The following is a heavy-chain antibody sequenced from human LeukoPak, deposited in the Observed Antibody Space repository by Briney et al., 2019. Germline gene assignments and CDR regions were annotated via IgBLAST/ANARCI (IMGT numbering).Heavy chain of an antibody. J-gene: IGHJ4*02. V-gene: IGHV4-34*01. CDR3: ARGGVWDCSSTSCYGSPYYFDY. Sequence: SETLFLTCAVYGGSFSGYYWSWIRQPPGKGLEWIGEINHSGSTNYNPSLKSRVTISEDTSKNQFSLKLSSVTAADTAVYYCARGGVWDCSSTSCYGSPYYFDYWGQGTLVTVSS. D-gene: IGHD2-2*01. CDR1: GGSFSGYY. CDR2: INHSGST.